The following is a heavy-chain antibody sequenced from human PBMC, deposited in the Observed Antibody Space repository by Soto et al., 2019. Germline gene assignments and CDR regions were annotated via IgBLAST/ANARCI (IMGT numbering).Heavy chain of an antibody. Sequence: GSLRLSCAASGFTVSSYAMHWVRQAPGKGLEWVAVISYDGSNKYYADSVKGRFTISRDNSKNTLYLQMNSLRAEDTAVYYCARPRVGPKVNWCAPWGQGT. CDR1: GFTVSSYA. V-gene: IGHV3-30-3*01. D-gene: IGHD1-26*01. CDR2: ISYDGSNK. CDR3: ARPRVGPKVNWCAP. J-gene: IGHJ5*02.